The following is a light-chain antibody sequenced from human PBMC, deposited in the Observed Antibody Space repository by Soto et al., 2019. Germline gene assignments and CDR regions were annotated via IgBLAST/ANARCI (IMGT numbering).Light chain of an antibody. CDR1: SSDVGGYNF. CDR3: CSYSSSITWM. Sequence: QSALTQTASVSGSPGQSITISCTGTSSDVGGYNFVSWYQQHPGKAPKLIIHEVTNRPSGVSGRFSGSKSGNTAFLTISGLQAEDEAVYYWCSYSSSITWMFGGGTKLTVL. V-gene: IGLV2-14*03. J-gene: IGLJ3*02. CDR2: EVT.